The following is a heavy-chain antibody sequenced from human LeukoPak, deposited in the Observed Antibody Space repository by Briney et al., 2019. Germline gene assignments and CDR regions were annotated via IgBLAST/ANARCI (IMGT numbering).Heavy chain of an antibody. CDR1: GGSFSGYY. D-gene: IGHD2-21*01. Sequence: SETLPLTCAVYGGSFSGYYWSWIRQPPGKGLEWIGEINHSGSTNYNPSLKSRVTISVDTSKNQFTLKLSSVTAADTAVYYCARASLFRFDPWGQGTLVTVSS. CDR3: ARASLFRFDP. CDR2: INHSGST. V-gene: IGHV4-34*01. J-gene: IGHJ5*02.